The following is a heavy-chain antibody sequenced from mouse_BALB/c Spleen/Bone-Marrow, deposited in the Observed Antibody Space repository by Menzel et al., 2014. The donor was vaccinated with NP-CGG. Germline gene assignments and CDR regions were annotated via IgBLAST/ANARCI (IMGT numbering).Heavy chain of an antibody. J-gene: IGHJ3*01. CDR2: INSNGGNT. D-gene: IGHD2-4*01. Sequence: EVKLVESGGGLVQPGGSLKLSCAASGFTSSSYGMSWVRQTPDKRLELVATINSNGGNTYYPDSVKGRFTISRDNAKNTLYLQMSSLKSEDTAMYYCARDMITTRGFAYWGQRTLVTVSA. V-gene: IGHV5-6-3*01. CDR3: ARDMITTRGFAY. CDR1: GFTSSSYG.